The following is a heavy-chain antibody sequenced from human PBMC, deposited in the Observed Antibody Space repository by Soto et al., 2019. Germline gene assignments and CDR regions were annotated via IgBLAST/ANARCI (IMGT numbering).Heavy chain of an antibody. D-gene: IGHD1-1*01. CDR2: ISWDGGST. CDR1: GFTFDDYT. V-gene: IGHV3-43*01. Sequence: EVQLVESGGVVVQPGGSLRLSCAAYGFTFDDYTMHWVRQVPGKGLEWVSLISWDGGSTYYADSVKGRFTISRDNSKNSLYLQMNSLRTEDTALYYGAKDFNEEYGMDVWGQGTTVTVSS. J-gene: IGHJ6*02. CDR3: AKDFNEEYGMDV.